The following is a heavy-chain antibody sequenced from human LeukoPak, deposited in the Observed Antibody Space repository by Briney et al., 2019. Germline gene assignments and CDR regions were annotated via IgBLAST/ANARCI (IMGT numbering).Heavy chain of an antibody. CDR1: GFIFTDHW. J-gene: IGHJ4*02. Sequence: TGGSLRLSCVASGFIFTDHWMSWVRQAPGKGLDWVANIKEDESAKFHADSVRGRFTISRDNAKNSVYLEMNNLRVEDTAVYYCARAVDVADYWGRGTLVTVSS. D-gene: IGHD3-16*01. V-gene: IGHV3-7*01. CDR3: ARAVDVADY. CDR2: IKEDESAK.